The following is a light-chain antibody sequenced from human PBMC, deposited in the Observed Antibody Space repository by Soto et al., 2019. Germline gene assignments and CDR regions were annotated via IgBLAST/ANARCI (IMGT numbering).Light chain of an antibody. J-gene: IGLJ1*01. V-gene: IGLV2-14*01. CDR2: DVS. CDR3: SSYTSSSPYV. Sequence: QAVVTQPASVSGSPGQANTISCTGRNRVVGGYNYVSWYQQHPGKAPKLMIYDVSNRPSGVSNRFSGSKSGNTASLTISGLQAEDEADYYCSSYTSSSPYVFGTGTKVTV. CDR1: NRVVGGYNY.